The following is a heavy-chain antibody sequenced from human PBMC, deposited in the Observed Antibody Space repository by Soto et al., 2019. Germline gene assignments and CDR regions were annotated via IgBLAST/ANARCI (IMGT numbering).Heavy chain of an antibody. V-gene: IGHV1-18*01. CDR2: ISAYNGNT. J-gene: IGHJ4*02. Sequence: QVQLVQSGAEVKKPGASVKVSCKASGYTFTSYGISWVRQAPGQGLEWMGWISAYNGNTNYAQKLQGRVTMTTDTSRSTADMELRSLRSGDTAVYYFARAFGDRYGFDYWGQGPLVTVSS. CDR1: GYTFTSYG. D-gene: IGHD5-18*01. CDR3: ARAFGDRYGFDY.